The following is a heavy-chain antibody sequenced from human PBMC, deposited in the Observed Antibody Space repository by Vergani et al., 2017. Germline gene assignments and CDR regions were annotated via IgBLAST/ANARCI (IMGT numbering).Heavy chain of an antibody. V-gene: IGHV1-24*01. D-gene: IGHD3-9*01. CDR2: FDPEDGET. CDR1: GYTLTELS. Sequence: QVQLVQSGAEVKKPGASVKVSCKVSGYTLTELSMHWVRQAPGKGLEWMGGFDPEDGETIYAQKFQGRVTMTEDTSTDPAYMELSSLRSEDTAVYYCATAARYFDWLRGGYYGMDVWGQGTTVTVSS. J-gene: IGHJ6*02. CDR3: ATAARYFDWLRGGYYGMDV.